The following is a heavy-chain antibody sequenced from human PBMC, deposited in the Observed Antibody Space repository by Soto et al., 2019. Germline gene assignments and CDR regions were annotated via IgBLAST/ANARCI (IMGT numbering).Heavy chain of an antibody. V-gene: IGHV4-30-4*01. CDR3: ARDPVPTGLHGMDV. CDR2: IYYSGST. Sequence: PSETLSLTCTVSGGSISSGDYYWSWIRQPPGKGLEWIGYIYYSGSTYYNPSLKSRVTISVDTSKNQFSLKLSSVTAADTAVYYCARDPVPTGLHGMDVWGQGTTVTVSS. D-gene: IGHD5-12*01. CDR1: GGSISSGDYY. J-gene: IGHJ6*02.